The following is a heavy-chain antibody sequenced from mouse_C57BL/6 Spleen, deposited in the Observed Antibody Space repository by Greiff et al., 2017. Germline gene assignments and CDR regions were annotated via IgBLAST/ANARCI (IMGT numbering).Heavy chain of an antibody. CDR3: ARNGRHGNYGYFDV. CDR2: IYPGDGDS. Sequence: QVQLQQSGPELVKPGASVKISCKASGYAFSSSWMNWVKQRPGKGLEWIGRIYPGDGDSNYNGKVKGKATLTADKSSSTAYMQLSSLTSEDSAVYFCARNGRHGNYGYFDVWGTGTTVTVSS. J-gene: IGHJ1*03. V-gene: IGHV1-82*01. CDR1: GYAFSSSW. D-gene: IGHD2-1*01.